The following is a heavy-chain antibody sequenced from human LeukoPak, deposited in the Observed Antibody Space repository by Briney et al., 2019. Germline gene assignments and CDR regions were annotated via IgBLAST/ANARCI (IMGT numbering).Heavy chain of an antibody. CDR3: ASQTLNYDSSGYDHY. D-gene: IGHD3-22*01. CDR2: IRYDGSNK. J-gene: IGHJ4*02. Sequence: PGGSLRLSCAASGFTFSSYGMHWVRQAPGKGLEWVAFIRYDGSNKYYADSVKGRFTISRDNSKNTLYLQMNSLRAENTAVYYCASQTLNYDSSGYDHYWGQGTLVTASS. CDR1: GFTFSSYG. V-gene: IGHV3-30*02.